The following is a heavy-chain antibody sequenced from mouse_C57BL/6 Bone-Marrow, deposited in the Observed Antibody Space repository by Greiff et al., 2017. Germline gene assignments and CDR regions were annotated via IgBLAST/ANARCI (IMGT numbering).Heavy chain of an antibody. D-gene: IGHD6-2*01. J-gene: IGHJ2*01. CDR1: GYTFTSYG. V-gene: IGHV1-81*01. CDR2: IYPRSGNN. CDR3: AREASLDY. Sequence: QVKLQQSGAELARPGASVKLSCKASGYTFTSYGISWVKQRTGQGLEWSGEIYPRSGNNYYNEKFKGKATLTADKSSSTAYMELRSLTSEDSAVYFGAREASLDYWGQGTTLTVSS.